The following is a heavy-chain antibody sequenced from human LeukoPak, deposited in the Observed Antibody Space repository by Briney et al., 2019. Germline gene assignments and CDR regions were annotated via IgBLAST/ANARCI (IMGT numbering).Heavy chain of an antibody. D-gene: IGHD2-15*01. CDR2: IYSSGNT. CDR3: ARERRYCSGVNCYSGLDY. CDR1: GLTVSSNY. J-gene: IGHJ4*02. V-gene: IGHV3-53*01. Sequence: GGSLRLSCAASGLTVSSNYLNWVRQAPGKGLEWVSIIYSSGNTCYADSVKGRFIISRDNSKNTLYLQMTSLRLEDTAVYYCARERRYCSGVNCYSGLDYWGQGTRVTVSS.